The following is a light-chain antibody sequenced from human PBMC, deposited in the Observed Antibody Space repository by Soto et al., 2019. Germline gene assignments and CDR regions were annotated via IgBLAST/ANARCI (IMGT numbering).Light chain of an antibody. CDR3: QQYSKWPIT. CDR2: GIS. J-gene: IGKJ5*01. V-gene: IGKV3-15*01. Sequence: EMVRTQSHAILSVSPGESATLSCRASQSVNSNYLAWYQQHPGQPPRLLIYGISTRATGIPARFSGSGSETEFSPTISSLQSEDFAVYYCQQYSKWPITFGQGTRLEIK. CDR1: QSVNSN.